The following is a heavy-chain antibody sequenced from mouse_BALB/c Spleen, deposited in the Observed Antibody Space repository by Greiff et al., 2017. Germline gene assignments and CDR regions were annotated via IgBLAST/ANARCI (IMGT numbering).Heavy chain of an antibody. D-gene: IGHD2-2*01. V-gene: IGHV1S81*02. CDR1: GYTFTSYY. CDR3: TREEGYECGFAY. Sequence: VQLQQSGAELVKPGASVKLSCKASGYTFTSYYMYWVKQRPGQGLEWIGEINPSNGGTNFNEKFKSKATLTVDKSSSTAYMQLSSLTSEDSAVDYCTREEGYECGFAYWGEGTLVTVSA. J-gene: IGHJ3*01. CDR2: INPSNGGT.